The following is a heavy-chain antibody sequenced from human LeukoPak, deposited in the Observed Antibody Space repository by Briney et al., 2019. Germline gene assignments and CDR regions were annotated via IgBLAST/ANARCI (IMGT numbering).Heavy chain of an antibody. CDR2: IYYSGTT. CDR1: GGSISSYY. CDR3: ARGVYITAAQYGY. V-gene: IGHV4-59*01. Sequence: SETLSLTCTVSGGSISSYYWSWIRQPPGKGLEWIGYIYYSGTTNYNPSLKSRVTISVDTSKNQFSLKLSSVTAADTAVYYCARGVYITAAQYGYWGQGTLVTVSS. J-gene: IGHJ4*02. D-gene: IGHD6-13*01.